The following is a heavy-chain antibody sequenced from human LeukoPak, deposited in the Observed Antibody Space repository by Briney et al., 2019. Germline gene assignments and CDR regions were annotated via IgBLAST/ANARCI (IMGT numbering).Heavy chain of an antibody. V-gene: IGHV3-23*01. Sequence: GGSLRLSCAASGFSFSSYAMSWVRQAPGKGLEWVSSISGSGDNTYYAESVKGRFTISRDNSKNTLFLQMNSLRAEDTAVYYCARGGGLNTNFDYWGQGTLVTVSS. CDR1: GFSFSSYA. CDR3: ARGGGLNTNFDY. CDR2: ISGSGDNT. J-gene: IGHJ4*02. D-gene: IGHD2-15*01.